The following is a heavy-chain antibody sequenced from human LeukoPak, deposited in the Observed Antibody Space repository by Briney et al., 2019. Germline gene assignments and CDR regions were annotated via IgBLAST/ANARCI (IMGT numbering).Heavy chain of an antibody. J-gene: IGHJ4*02. CDR3: ARDRQQLALGFDY. CDR1: GFTFSSYG. V-gene: IGHV3-33*01. Sequence: GGSLRLSCAASGFTFSSYGMHWVRQAPGKGLEWVAVIRYDGSNKYYADSVKGRFTISRDNSKNTLYLQMNSLRAEDTAVYYCARDRQQLALGFDYWGQGTLVTVSS. CDR2: IRYDGSNK. D-gene: IGHD6-13*01.